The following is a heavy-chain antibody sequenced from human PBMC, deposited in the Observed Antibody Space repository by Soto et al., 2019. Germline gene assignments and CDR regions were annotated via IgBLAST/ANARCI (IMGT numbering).Heavy chain of an antibody. V-gene: IGHV3-30-3*01. CDR2: ISYDGSNK. CDR1: GFTFSIYA. Sequence: GGSLRLSCAASGFTFSIYAMHWVRHAPGKGLEWVAVISYDGSNKYYADSVKGRFTISRDNSKNTLYLQMNSLRAEDTAVYYCARGGIVLMVSWFDPWGQGTLVTVSS. J-gene: IGHJ5*02. CDR3: ARGGIVLMVSWFDP. D-gene: IGHD2-8*01.